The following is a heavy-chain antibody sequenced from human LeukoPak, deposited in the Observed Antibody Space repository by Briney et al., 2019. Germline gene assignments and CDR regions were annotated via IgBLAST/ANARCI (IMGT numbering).Heavy chain of an antibody. CDR2: ISSSGSTI. CDR1: GFTFSSYE. D-gene: IGHD3-22*01. J-gene: IGHJ4*02. Sequence: GGSLRLSCAASGFTFSSYEMNWVRQAPGKGLEWVSYISSSGSTIYYADSVEGRFTISRDNAKNSLYLQMNSLRAEDTAVYYCAPWGYDSSGYPFDYWGQGTLVTVSS. V-gene: IGHV3-48*03. CDR3: APWGYDSSGYPFDY.